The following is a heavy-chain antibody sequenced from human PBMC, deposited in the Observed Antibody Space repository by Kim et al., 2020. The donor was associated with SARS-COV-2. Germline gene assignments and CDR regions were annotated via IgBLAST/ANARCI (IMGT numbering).Heavy chain of an antibody. J-gene: IGHJ4*02. Sequence: SETLSLTCTVSGGSITNTSYYWAWIRQPPGKGLEWIGLIFYTGITYYNPSLKSRLSISVDTSKNQFSLTVNSVTAADTAVYFCGRQADSSGGAYWGQGTKVIVSP. CDR3: GRQADSSGGAY. CDR1: GGSITNTSYY. D-gene: IGHD3-22*01. V-gene: IGHV4-39*01. CDR2: IFYTGIT.